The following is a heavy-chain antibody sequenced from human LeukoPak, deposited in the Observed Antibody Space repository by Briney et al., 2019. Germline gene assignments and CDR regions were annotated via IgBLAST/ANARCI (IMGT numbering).Heavy chain of an antibody. CDR2: INAGNGNT. D-gene: IGHD2-15*01. CDR1: GYTFTSYA. Sequence: GASVKVSCKASGYTFTSYAMHWVRQAPGQRLEWMGWINAGNGNTKYSQEFQGRVTITRDTSASTAYMELSSLRSEDMAVYYCARQGGYCSGGSCYDTLGFDIWGQGTMVTVSS. J-gene: IGHJ3*02. CDR3: ARQGGYCSGGSCYDTLGFDI. V-gene: IGHV1-3*03.